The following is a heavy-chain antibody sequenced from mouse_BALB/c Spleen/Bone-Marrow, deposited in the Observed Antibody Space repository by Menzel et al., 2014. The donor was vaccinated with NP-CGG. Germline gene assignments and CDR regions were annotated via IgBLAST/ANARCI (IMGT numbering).Heavy chain of an antibody. CDR1: GYTFTSYW. V-gene: IGHV1-69*02. CDR2: IYPSDSYT. J-gene: IGHJ4*01. Sequence: VQLVESGAELVRPGASVKLSCKASGYTFTSYWINWVKQRPGQGLEWIGNIYPSDSYTNYNQKFKDKATLTVDKSSSTAYMQLSSPTSEDSAVYYCTRRGYAMDYWGQGTSVTVSS. CDR3: TRRGYAMDY.